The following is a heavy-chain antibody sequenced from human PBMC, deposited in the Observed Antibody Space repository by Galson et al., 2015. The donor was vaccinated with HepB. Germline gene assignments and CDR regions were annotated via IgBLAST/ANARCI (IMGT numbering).Heavy chain of an antibody. CDR2: ISSSSSYT. D-gene: IGHD4-23*01. Sequence: SLRLSCAASGFTFSDYYMSWIRQAPGKGLEWVSYISSSSSYTNYADSVKGRFTISRDNAKNSLYLQMNSLRAEDTAVYYCARFYGGNSHYYYGMDVWGQGTTVTVSS. CDR1: GFTFSDYY. J-gene: IGHJ6*02. CDR3: ARFYGGNSHYYYGMDV. V-gene: IGHV3-11*06.